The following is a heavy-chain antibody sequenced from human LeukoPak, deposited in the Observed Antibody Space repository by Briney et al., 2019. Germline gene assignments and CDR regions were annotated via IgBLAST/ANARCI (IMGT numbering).Heavy chain of an antibody. V-gene: IGHV4-61*02. Sequence: SETLSLTCTVSGGSISSGNYYWSWIRQPAGKGLEWVGRIYTSGSTNYNPSLKSRVSISIDTSKNQFSLKLSSVTAADTAVYYCARDRDTAMPYYFDSWGQGTLVTVSS. CDR3: ARDRDTAMPYYFDS. J-gene: IGHJ4*02. D-gene: IGHD5-18*01. CDR1: GGSISSGNYY. CDR2: IYTSGST.